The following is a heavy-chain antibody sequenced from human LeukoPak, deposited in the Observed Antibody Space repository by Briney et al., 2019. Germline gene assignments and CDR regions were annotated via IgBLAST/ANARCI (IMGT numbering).Heavy chain of an antibody. CDR3: ARTRGSSWYFDY. CDR2: ISSSSSYI. D-gene: IGHD6-13*01. J-gene: IGHJ4*02. CDR1: GFTFSSYS. Sequence: TGGSLRLSCAASGFTFSSYSMNWVRQAPGKGLEWVSSISSSSSYIYYADSVKGRFTISRDNAKNSLYLQMNSLRAEDTAVYYCARTRGSSWYFDYWGQGTLVTVSS. V-gene: IGHV3-21*01.